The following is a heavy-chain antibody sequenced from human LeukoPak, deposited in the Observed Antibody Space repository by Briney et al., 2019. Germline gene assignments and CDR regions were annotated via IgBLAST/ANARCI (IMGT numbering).Heavy chain of an antibody. D-gene: IGHD2-2*01. J-gene: IGHJ6*02. CDR3: ARDIVVVPSRYYYYYGMDV. V-gene: IGHV4-4*02. CDR2: IYHSGST. Sequence: PSETLSLTCAVSGGSISSSNWWSWVRQPPGKGLEWIGEIYHSGSTNYNPSLKSRVTISVDKSKNQFSLKLSSVTAADTAVYYCARDIVVVPSRYYYYYGMDVWGQGTTVTVSS. CDR1: GGSISSSNW.